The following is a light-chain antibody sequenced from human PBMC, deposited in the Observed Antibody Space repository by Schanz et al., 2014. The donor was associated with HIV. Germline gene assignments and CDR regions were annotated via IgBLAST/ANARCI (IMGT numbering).Light chain of an antibody. Sequence: QSVLTQPASVSGSPGQSITISCTGTSSDIGNYNLVSWFQHHPGEAPKIMIFEVRKRPSGVSGRFSGSKSGNTASLTISGLQAEDEADYYCGSYTFASTPYVFGSGTKLTVL. V-gene: IGLV2-14*02. J-gene: IGLJ1*01. CDR3: GSYTFASTPYV. CDR2: EVR. CDR1: SSDIGNYNL.